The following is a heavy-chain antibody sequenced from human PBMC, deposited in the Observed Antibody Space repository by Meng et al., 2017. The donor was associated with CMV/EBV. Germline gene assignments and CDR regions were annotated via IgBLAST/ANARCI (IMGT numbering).Heavy chain of an antibody. Sequence: SETLSLTCTVSGGSISSYYWSWIRQPPGKGLEWIGYIYYSGSTNYNPSLKSRVTISVDTSKNQFSLKLSSVTAADTAVYYCARERGFVVVVPAANGPFDYWGQGTLVTVSS. CDR2: IYYSGST. J-gene: IGHJ4*02. CDR1: GGSISSYY. CDR3: ARERGFVVVVPAANGPFDY. D-gene: IGHD2-2*01. V-gene: IGHV4-59*12.